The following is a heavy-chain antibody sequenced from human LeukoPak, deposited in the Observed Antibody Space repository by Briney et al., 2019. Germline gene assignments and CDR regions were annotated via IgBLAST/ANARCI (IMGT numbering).Heavy chain of an antibody. CDR3: ANFYYYGSGTYEGA. D-gene: IGHD3-10*01. CDR2: INVDGSST. Sequence: GGSLRLSCAASGFTFSSSNMNWVRQAPGKGLVWVSYINVDGSSTNYADSVKGRFTISRDNSKNMVHLQMNSLRADDTAVYLCANFYYYGSGTYEGAWGQGTLVTVSS. J-gene: IGHJ5*02. V-gene: IGHV3-23*01. CDR1: GFTFSSSN.